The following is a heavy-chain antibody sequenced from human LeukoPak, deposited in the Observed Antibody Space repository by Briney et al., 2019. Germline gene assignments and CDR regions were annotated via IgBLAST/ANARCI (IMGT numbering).Heavy chain of an antibody. CDR2: IYSGGST. CDR3: AKDAGSGGYYSAYFDY. Sequence: GGSLRLSCAASEFSVGSNYMTWVRQAPGKGLEWVSLIYSGGSTYYADSVKGRFTISRDNSKNTLYLQMNSLRAEDTAVYYCAKDAGSGGYYSAYFDYWGQGTLVTVSS. D-gene: IGHD3-22*01. J-gene: IGHJ4*02. V-gene: IGHV3-66*01. CDR1: EFSVGSNY.